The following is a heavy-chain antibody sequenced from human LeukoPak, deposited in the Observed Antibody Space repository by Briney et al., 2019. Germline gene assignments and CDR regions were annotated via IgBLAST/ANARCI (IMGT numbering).Heavy chain of an antibody. CDR3: ARHHFGSGSWLFYL. D-gene: IGHD3-10*01. Sequence: SETLSLTCTVSGVSIRSGSYYWSWLRQPTGKGLEWIGYIYHSGSTNYNPSRNSRVTISVDTSRNQFSLKLSSVTAADTAVYFCARHHFGSGSWLFYLWGQGILGTVSS. CDR1: GVSIRSGSYY. CDR2: IYHSGST. J-gene: IGHJ5*02. V-gene: IGHV4-61*01.